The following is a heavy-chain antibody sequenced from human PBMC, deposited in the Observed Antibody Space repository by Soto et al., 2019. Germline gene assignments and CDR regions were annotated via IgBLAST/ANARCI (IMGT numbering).Heavy chain of an antibody. J-gene: IGHJ4*02. CDR1: GYSFTGYA. V-gene: IGHV1-3*05. CDR3: ARAVAVAADFDY. CDR2: VNAGNGNT. Sequence: QVQLVQSGAEEKKPGASVKVYCKASGYSFTGYAMHWVRQAPGQRLEWMGWVNAGNGNTKYSQKFQSRVTITRDTSASTGYMELSSLRSEDTAVYYCARAVAVAADFDYWGQGTLVTVSS. D-gene: IGHD6-19*01.